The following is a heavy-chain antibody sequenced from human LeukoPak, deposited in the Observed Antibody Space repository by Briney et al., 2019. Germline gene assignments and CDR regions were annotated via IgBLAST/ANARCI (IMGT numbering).Heavy chain of an antibody. Sequence: GGSLRLSCAASGFTFSSYWMHWVRQAPGKGLVWVSRIERDGRSTSYADSVGGRFTISRDNAKNTLYLQMNSLRAEDTAVYYCAREHRHEGATVDSWGQGTLVTVSS. V-gene: IGHV3-74*01. D-gene: IGHD1-26*01. J-gene: IGHJ4*02. CDR2: IERDGRST. CDR1: GFTFSSYW. CDR3: AREHRHEGATVDS.